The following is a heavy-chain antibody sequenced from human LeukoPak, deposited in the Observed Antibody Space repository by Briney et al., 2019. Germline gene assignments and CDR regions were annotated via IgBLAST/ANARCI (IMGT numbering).Heavy chain of an antibody. Sequence: GGSLRLSCAASRFTFSNYAMSWVRQAPGKGLEWVSAISGSGGSTYYADSVKGRFTISRDNSKNTLYLQMNSLRAEDTAVYYCAKDGGGSYSYFDYWGQGTLVTVSS. CDR2: ISGSGGST. CDR3: AKDGGGSYSYFDY. J-gene: IGHJ4*02. D-gene: IGHD1-26*01. V-gene: IGHV3-23*01. CDR1: RFTFSNYA.